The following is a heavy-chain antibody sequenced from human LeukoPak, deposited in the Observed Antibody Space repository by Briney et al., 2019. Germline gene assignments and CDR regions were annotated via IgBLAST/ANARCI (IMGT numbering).Heavy chain of an antibody. J-gene: IGHJ4*02. CDR1: GFTFSSYS. D-gene: IGHD4-17*01. V-gene: IGHV3-21*01. CDR2: ISSSNI. CDR3: AREGHGDFSFDY. Sequence: PGGSLRLSCAASGFTFSSYSMYWVRQAPGKGLEWVSSISSSNIYYADSVKGRFTISRDNAKNSLYLQMNSLRAEDTAVYYCAREGHGDFSFDYWGQGTLVTVSS.